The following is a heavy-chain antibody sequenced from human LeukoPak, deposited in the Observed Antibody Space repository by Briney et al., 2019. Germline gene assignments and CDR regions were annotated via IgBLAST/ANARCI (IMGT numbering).Heavy chain of an antibody. CDR1: GGSFSGYY. Sequence: SETLSLTCAVYGGSFSGYYWSWIRQPPGKGLEWIGEINHSGSTNYNPSLKSRVTISVDTSKNQFSLKLSSVTAADTAVYYCERASGPFGVADYWGQGTLVTVSS. CDR3: ERASGPFGVADY. J-gene: IGHJ4*02. CDR2: INHSGST. D-gene: IGHD3-3*01. V-gene: IGHV4-34*01.